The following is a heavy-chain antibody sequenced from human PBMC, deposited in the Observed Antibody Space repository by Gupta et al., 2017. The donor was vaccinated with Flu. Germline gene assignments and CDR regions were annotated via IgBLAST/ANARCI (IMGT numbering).Heavy chain of an antibody. CDR3: ARRISYGKTFDY. CDR2: INYGGAT. V-gene: IGHV4-39*01. Sequence: QLQLQVSGPGLAQPSETLSLTCAASGDSISDTNYIWGWIRQPPGKGLEWIGSINYGGATFYNPSLKSRVTISIDTSKSQVSLKLTSVTVADTALYFCARRISYGKTFDYWGQGTLVAVSS. D-gene: IGHD5-18*01. J-gene: IGHJ4*02. CDR1: GDSISDTNYI.